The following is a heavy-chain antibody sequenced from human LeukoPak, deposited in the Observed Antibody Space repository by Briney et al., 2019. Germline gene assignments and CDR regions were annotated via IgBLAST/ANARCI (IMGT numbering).Heavy chain of an antibody. Sequence: ASVKVSCKASGYTFTSYDINWVRQATRQGLEWMGWMNPNSGNTGYAQKFQGRVTMTRNTSISTAYMELSSLRSEDTAVYYCAKGLDWNYVFYYYYGMDVWGQGTTVTVSS. D-gene: IGHD1-7*01. V-gene: IGHV1-8*01. CDR1: GYTFTSYD. CDR3: AKGLDWNYVFYYYYGMDV. J-gene: IGHJ6*02. CDR2: MNPNSGNT.